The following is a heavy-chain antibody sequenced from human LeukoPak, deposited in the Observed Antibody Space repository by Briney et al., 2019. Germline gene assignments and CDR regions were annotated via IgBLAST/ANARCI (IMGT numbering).Heavy chain of an antibody. CDR2: MYYSGST. CDR3: ARDRYCIGGICYSGRFDP. D-gene: IGHD2-15*01. CDR1: GGSMNDYY. V-gene: IGHV4-59*01. Sequence: SETLSLTCTVSGGSMNDYYWSWIRQPPAKGLEWIGYMYYSGSTNYNPSLKSRVSISIDTSKNQFSLKLSSVTAADTAVYYCARDRYCIGGICYSGRFDPWGRGTLVTVSS. J-gene: IGHJ5*02.